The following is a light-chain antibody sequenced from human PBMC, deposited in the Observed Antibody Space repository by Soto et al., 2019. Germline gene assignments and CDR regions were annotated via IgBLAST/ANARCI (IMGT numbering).Light chain of an antibody. J-gene: IGLJ3*02. V-gene: IGLV2-14*01. CDR3: CSYTVTTTRDGRV. CDR2: DVT. CDR1: SSDVGGHNY. Sequence: QSALTQPVSVSGSPGQSIAISCTGTSSDVGGHNYVSWYQQRPGKAPELIIYDVTNRPSGVSNRFSGSKSGNTASLTISGLQAEDEADYYCCSYTVTTTRDGRVFGGGTKLTVL.